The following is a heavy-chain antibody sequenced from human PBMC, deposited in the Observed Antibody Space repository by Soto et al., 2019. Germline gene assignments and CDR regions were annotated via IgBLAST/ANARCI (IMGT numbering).Heavy chain of an antibody. D-gene: IGHD2-15*01. CDR2: IIPIFGTA. V-gene: IGHV1-69*01. CDR3: ARGGYCSGGSCPGPYYYYYGMDV. Sequence: QVQLVQSGAEVKKPGSSVKVSCKASGGTFSSYAISWVRQAPGQGLEWMGGIIPIFGTANYAQKFQGRVTITADESTSTAYMELSSLRSEDTAVYYCARGGYCSGGSCPGPYYYYYGMDVCGQGTTVTVSS. CDR1: GGTFSSYA. J-gene: IGHJ6*02.